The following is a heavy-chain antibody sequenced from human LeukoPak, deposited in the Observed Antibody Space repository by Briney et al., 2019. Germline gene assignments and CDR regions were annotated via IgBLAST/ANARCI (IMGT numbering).Heavy chain of an antibody. CDR1: GFTFSSYA. CDR3: ARDLWFGEFTHFDY. V-gene: IGHV3-30*04. CDR2: ISYDGSNK. D-gene: IGHD3-10*01. J-gene: IGHJ4*02. Sequence: PGGSLRFSCAASGFTFSSYAMHWVRQAPGKGLEWVAVISYDGSNKYYADSVKGRFTISRDNSKNTLYLQMNSLRAEDTAVYYCARDLWFGEFTHFDYWGQGTLVTVSS.